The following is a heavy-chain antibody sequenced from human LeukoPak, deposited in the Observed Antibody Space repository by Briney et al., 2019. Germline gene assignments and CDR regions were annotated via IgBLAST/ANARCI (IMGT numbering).Heavy chain of an antibody. Sequence: PGGSLRLSCAASGFTFSSYDMHWVRQATGKGLEWVSAIGTAGDPYYPGSVEGRFTISSENAKNPLYIQMESLSAGDTAVYYCARETWGSFDYWGQGTLVTVSS. J-gene: IGHJ4*02. D-gene: IGHD7-27*01. V-gene: IGHV3-13*05. CDR2: IGTAGDP. CDR3: ARETWGSFDY. CDR1: GFTFSSYD.